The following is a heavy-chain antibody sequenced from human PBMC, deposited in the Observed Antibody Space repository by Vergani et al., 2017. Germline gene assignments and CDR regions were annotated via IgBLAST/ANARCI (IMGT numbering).Heavy chain of an antibody. CDR3: VRARCSGPCFMSNWFDS. CDR2: INWNSDSI. J-gene: IGHJ5*01. V-gene: IGHV3-74*02. CDR1: GFSFRTFS. Sequence: EAYLVQSGGGLVTPGGSLRLSCAASGFSFRTFSMFWVRQPPGKGLAWVSGINWNSDSIAYADSVKGRFTISRDNAKNTLYLEMNSLRGDDTAIYYCVRARCSGPCFMSNWFDSWGQGTLVTVSS. D-gene: IGHD5-12*01.